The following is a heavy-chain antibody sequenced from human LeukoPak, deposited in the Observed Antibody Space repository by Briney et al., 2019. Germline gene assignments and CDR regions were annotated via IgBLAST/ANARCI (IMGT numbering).Heavy chain of an antibody. V-gene: IGHV1-69*02. CDR1: GGTFSTYS. CDR2: IIPILGVP. J-gene: IGHJ4*02. D-gene: IGHD1-26*01. CDR3: ARGGQVSQGAYFDY. Sequence: SVKVSCKASGGTFSTYSITWVRQAPGQGLEWMGRIIPILGVPNYTQKFQGRLKITADKSTSTAYMELSSLRSEDTSVYYCARGGQVSQGAYFDYSGQGTLVTDSS.